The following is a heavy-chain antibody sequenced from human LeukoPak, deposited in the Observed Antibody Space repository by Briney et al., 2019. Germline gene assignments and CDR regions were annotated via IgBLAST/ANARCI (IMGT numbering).Heavy chain of an antibody. CDR1: GDSITLTSYY. D-gene: IGHD2-2*02. CDR2: IYFSGTT. Sequence: SETLSLTCSVSGDSITLTSYYWARIRQPPGKGLEWIGSIYFSGTTNYNPPLQSRVTMSVDTSRNQFSLILSSLTATDTAVYYCARQIRYTYDPNWFHPWSQGALVTVSS. CDR3: ARQIRYTYDPNWFHP. J-gene: IGHJ5*02. V-gene: IGHV4-39*01.